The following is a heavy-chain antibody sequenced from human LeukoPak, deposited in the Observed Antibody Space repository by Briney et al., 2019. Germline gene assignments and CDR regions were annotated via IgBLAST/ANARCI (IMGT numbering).Heavy chain of an antibody. V-gene: IGHV4-4*07. J-gene: IGHJ3*02. D-gene: IGHD4/OR15-4a*01. Sequence: SETLSLTCTVSGGSISSYYWSWIRQPAGKGLEWIGRIYTCGSTNYNPSLKSRVTMSVDTSKNQFSLKLSSVTAADTAVYYCASKIGATGAFDIWGQGTMVTVSS. CDR3: ASKIGATGAFDI. CDR2: IYTCGST. CDR1: GGSISSYY.